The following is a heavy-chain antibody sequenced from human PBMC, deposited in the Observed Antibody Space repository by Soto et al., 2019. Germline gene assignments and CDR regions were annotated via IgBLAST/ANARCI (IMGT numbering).Heavy chain of an antibody. V-gene: IGHV4-59*01. CDR1: GGSISSYY. CDR3: ARGVVGATRFDY. CDR2: IYYSGST. J-gene: IGHJ4*02. Sequence: SETLSLTCTVSGGSISSYYWSWIRQLPGKGLEWIGYIYYSGSTNYNPSLKSRVTISVDTSKNQFSLKLSSVTAADTALYYCARGVVGATRFDYWGQGTLVTVSS. D-gene: IGHD1-26*01.